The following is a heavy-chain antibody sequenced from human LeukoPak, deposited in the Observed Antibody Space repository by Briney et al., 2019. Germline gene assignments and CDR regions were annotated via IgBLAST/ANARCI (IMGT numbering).Heavy chain of an antibody. J-gene: IGHJ6*03. CDR1: GFTFSSYA. CDR2: ISYDGSNK. D-gene: IGHD2-2*01. V-gene: IGHV3-30-3*01. Sequence: GGSLRLSCAASGFTFSSYAMHRVRQAPGKGLEWVAVISYDGSNKYYADSVKGRFTISRDNSKNTLYLQMNSLRAEDTAVYYCARGKLVGYCSSTSCYGDLRRGYMDVWGKGTTVTVSS. CDR3: ARGKLVGYCSSTSCYGDLRRGYMDV.